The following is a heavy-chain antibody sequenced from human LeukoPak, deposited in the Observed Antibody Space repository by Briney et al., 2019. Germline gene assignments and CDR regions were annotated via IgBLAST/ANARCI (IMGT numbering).Heavy chain of an antibody. J-gene: IGHJ6*03. CDR3: ARVSTYQLLIRHYYYYYYMDV. D-gene: IGHD2-2*01. V-gene: IGHV3-30*02. CDR2: IRYDGSNK. CDR1: GFTFSSYG. Sequence: GGSLRLSCAASGFTFSSYGMHWVRQAPGKGLEWVAFIRYDGSNKYYADSVKGRFTISRDNAKNSLYLQMNSLRAEDTAVYYCARVSTYQLLIRHYYYYYYMDVWGKGTTVTVSS.